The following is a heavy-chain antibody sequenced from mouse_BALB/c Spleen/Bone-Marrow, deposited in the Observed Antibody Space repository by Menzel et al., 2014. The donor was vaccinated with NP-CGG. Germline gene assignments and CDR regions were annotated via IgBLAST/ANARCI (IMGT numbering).Heavy chain of an antibody. J-gene: IGHJ4*01. CDR3: ARNYYGSSFYAMHY. D-gene: IGHD1-1*01. Sequence: VMLVESGPGLVQPSQSLSITCTVSGFSLTSCGVHWVRQSPGKGLEWLGVIWSGGSTDYNAAFISRLSISKDNSKSQVFFKMNSLQANDTAIYYCARNYYGSSFYAMHYWRQGTSVPFSS. CDR1: GFSLTSCG. V-gene: IGHV2-2*02. CDR2: IWSGGST.